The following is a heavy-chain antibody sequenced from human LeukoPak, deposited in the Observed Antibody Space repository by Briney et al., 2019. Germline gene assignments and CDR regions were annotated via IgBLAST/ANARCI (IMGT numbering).Heavy chain of an antibody. D-gene: IGHD5-18*01. Sequence: PGGSLRLSWAASGFMFSSYAMNWVRQPPGKGLEWIGEINHSGSTNYNPSLKSRVTISVDTSKNQFSLKLSSVTAADTAVYYCARGRGTQLWFLGWHSWGQGTLVTVSS. J-gene: IGHJ4*02. V-gene: IGHV4-34*01. CDR3: ARGRGTQLWFLGWHS. CDR1: GFMFSSYA. CDR2: INHSGST.